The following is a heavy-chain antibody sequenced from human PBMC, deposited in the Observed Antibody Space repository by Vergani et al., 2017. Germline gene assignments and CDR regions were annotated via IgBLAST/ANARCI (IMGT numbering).Heavy chain of an antibody. CDR1: GFTLSNYD. CDR3: AKHFRGWGIDY. V-gene: IGHV3-30*02. Sequence: QVQLVESGGGVVQPGRSLRLSCATSGFTLSNYDMQWIRQGPGKGLEFVAFIQFDGSNQYYADSVNGRFTLSRDFSKNTLYLQMNSLRTDDTATYYCAKHFRGWGIDYWGQGTQVIVSS. J-gene: IGHJ4*02. CDR2: IQFDGSNQ. D-gene: IGHD3-16*01.